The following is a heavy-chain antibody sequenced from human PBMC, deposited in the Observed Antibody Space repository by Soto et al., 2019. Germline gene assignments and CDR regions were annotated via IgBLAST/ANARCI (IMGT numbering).Heavy chain of an antibody. J-gene: IGHJ4*02. Sequence: TGGSLRLSGAASGFTFSRYWMTWVRQAPGKGLEWVANINQDVSQKLYVDSVRGRFTISRDDAKNSVYLQMNNLRADDTAVYYCAKIGYNDWDFDYWGQGTLVTVSS. V-gene: IGHV3-7*01. CDR3: AKIGYNDWDFDY. CDR2: INQDVSQK. D-gene: IGHD3-16*01. CDR1: GFTFSRYW.